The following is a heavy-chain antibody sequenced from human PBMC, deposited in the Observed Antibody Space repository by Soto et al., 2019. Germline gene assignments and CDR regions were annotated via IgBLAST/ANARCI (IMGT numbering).Heavy chain of an antibody. CDR2: IYYSGST. J-gene: IGHJ4*02. CDR1: GGSISSGDYY. D-gene: IGHD3-3*01. V-gene: IGHV4-30-4*01. Sequence: TLSLPCTVSGGSISSGDYYWSWIRQPPGKGLEWIGYIYYSGSTYYNPSLKSRVTISVDTSKNQFSLKLSSVTAADTAVYYCARDPRYDFWSGPFFWGQGTLVTVSS. CDR3: ARDPRYDFWSGPFF.